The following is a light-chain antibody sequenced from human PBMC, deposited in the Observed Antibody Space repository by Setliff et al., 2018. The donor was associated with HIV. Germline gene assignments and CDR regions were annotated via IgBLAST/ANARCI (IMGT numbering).Light chain of an antibody. CDR2: RNN. J-gene: IGLJ1*01. CDR1: SSNIGRNT. V-gene: IGLV1-44*01. Sequence: ALTPPPSTSGTPGQRVTISCSGSSSNIGRNTVNWYQQIPGTAPKLLIYRNNQRPTGVPDRFSGSKSGTSASLAISGLQSEDEADYYCAAWDDGLNGSYVFGIGTKVTVL. CDR3: AAWDDGLNGSYV.